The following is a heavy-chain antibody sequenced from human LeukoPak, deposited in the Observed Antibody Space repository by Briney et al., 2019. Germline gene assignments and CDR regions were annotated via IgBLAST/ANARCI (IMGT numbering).Heavy chain of an antibody. Sequence: GSSVKVSCKASGGTFSSYAISWVRQAPGQGLEWMGRIIPILGIANYAQKFQGRVTITADKSTSTAYMELSSLRSEDTALYYCARVWDKISSGIDYWGQGTLVTVSS. J-gene: IGHJ4*02. V-gene: IGHV1-69*04. CDR2: IIPILGIA. CDR3: ARVWDKISSGIDY. D-gene: IGHD3-22*01. CDR1: GGTFSSYA.